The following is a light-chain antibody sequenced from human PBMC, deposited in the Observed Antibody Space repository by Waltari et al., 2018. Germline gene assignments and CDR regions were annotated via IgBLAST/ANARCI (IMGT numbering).Light chain of an antibody. CDR2: EVS. CDR3: CSYAGSSSHVV. J-gene: IGLJ2*01. V-gene: IGLV2-23*02. Sequence: QSALTQPASVSGSPGQSLTISCTGTSSDVGSYNLVSWYQQHPGKAPKLMIYEVSKRPSGVSNRFSGSKSGNTASLTISGLQAEDEADYYCCSYAGSSSHVVFGGGTKPTVL. CDR1: SSDVGSYNL.